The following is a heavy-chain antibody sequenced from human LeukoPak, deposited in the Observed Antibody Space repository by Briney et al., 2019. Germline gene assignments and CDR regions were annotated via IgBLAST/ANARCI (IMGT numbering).Heavy chain of an antibody. CDR1: GFTFSSYG. Sequence: GRSLRLSCAASGFTFSSYGMHWVRQAPGKGLEWVAVIWYDGGNKYYADSVKGRFTISRDNSKNTLYLQMNSLRAEDTAVYYCAKATGEAAHPDYWGQGTLVTVSS. CDR3: AKATGEAAHPDY. J-gene: IGHJ4*02. CDR2: IWYDGGNK. D-gene: IGHD2-15*01. V-gene: IGHV3-33*06.